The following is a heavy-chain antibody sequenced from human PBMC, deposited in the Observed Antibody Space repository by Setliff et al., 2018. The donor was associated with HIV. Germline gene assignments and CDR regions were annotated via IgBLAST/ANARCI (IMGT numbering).Heavy chain of an antibody. J-gene: IGHJ4*02. Sequence: GESLKISCKGSGYTFTSYWIGWVRQMPGKGLEWMGIIYPGDSDTRYSPSFQGRVTISADKSIDTAYLQWSSLQASDTAMYYCARRASKASLDYWGQGTLVTVS. V-gene: IGHV5-51*01. CDR1: GYTFTSYW. CDR3: ARRASKASLDY. CDR2: IYPGDSDT.